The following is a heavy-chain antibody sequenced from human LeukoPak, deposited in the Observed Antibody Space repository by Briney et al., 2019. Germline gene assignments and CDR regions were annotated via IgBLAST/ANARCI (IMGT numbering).Heavy chain of an antibody. CDR1: GGSISSYY. D-gene: IGHD2-2*01. CDR2: IYYSGST. Sequence: SETPSLTCTVSGGSISSYYWSWIRQPPGKGLEWIGYIYYSGSTNYNPSLKSRVTISVDTSKNQFSLKLSSVTAADTAVYYCARSREEYCSSTSCPNWFDPWGQGTLVTVSS. V-gene: IGHV4-59*08. J-gene: IGHJ5*02. CDR3: ARSREEYCSSTSCPNWFDP.